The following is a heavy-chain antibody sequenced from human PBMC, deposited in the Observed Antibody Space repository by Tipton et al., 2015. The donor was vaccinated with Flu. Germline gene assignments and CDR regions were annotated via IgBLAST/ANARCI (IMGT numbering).Heavy chain of an antibody. CDR1: GYSISSGYY. V-gene: IGHV4-38-2*01. D-gene: IGHD5-12*01. J-gene: IGHJ4*02. CDR2: VYHTGTT. CDR3: AGRGYSGYESVF. Sequence: TLSLTCAVSGYSISSGYYWGWIRQPPGQGLEWIGSVYHTGTTYYNPSLKSRVTISVDTSTNQFSLRLTSVTAADTAVYYCAGRGYSGYESVFWGQGILVTVSS.